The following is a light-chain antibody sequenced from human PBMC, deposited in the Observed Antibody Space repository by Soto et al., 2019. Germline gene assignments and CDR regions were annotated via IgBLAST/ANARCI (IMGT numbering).Light chain of an antibody. Sequence: DIQMTQSPSSVSAYVGDRITISCRASQGISSWLVWYQQKPGKAPKLLIYGASSLQSGVPSRFSGSGSGTDFTLTISSLQPEDFATYYCQQANSFPFTFGGGTKLEIK. CDR3: QQANSFPFT. CDR2: GAS. J-gene: IGKJ4*01. V-gene: IGKV1-12*01. CDR1: QGISSW.